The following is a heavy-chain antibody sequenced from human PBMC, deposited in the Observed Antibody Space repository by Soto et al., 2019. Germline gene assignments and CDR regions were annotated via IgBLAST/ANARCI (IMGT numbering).Heavy chain of an antibody. Sequence: GSVKGSCKTSNYNFTNHAITSVRQAPGQGLEWVGWISTYNGTTKSAQNLQGRVTMTTDTSTATAYMDLRALSSDDTAIYYCARMISSPADLWGQGALLTASS. CDR1: NYNFTNHA. D-gene: IGHD3-16*01. J-gene: IGHJ5*02. CDR2: ISTYNGTT. CDR3: ARMISSPADL. V-gene: IGHV1-18*01.